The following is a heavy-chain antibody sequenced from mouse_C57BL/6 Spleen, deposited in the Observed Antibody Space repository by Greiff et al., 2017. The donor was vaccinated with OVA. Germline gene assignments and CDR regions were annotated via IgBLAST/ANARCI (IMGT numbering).Heavy chain of an antibody. CDR2: IYPSDGET. CDR1: GYTFTSYW. CDR3: ARRSIRMDY. Sequence: VQLQQPGAELVRPGSSVKLSCKASGYTFTSYWMDWVKQRPGQGLEWIGHIYPSDGETHYNQKFKDKATLTVDKSSSTAYMQLSSLTSEDSAVYYCARRSIRMDYWGQGTSGTVSS. J-gene: IGHJ4*01. V-gene: IGHV1-61*01.